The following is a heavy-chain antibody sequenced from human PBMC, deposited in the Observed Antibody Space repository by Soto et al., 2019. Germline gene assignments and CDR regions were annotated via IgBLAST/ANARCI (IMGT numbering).Heavy chain of an antibody. D-gene: IGHD2-8*01. CDR3: ARPQAKELGTIRGAFEI. CDR1: GYDFTTYW. J-gene: IGHJ3*02. V-gene: IGHV5-51*01. CDR2: IYPADSDT. Sequence: PGESLKISCQGFGYDFTTYWVAWVRQKPGKGPEWMGVIYPADSDTRYSPSFQGQVTISADKSINTAYLQWRTLRASDTAMYYCARPQAKELGTIRGAFEIWGQGTMVTVS.